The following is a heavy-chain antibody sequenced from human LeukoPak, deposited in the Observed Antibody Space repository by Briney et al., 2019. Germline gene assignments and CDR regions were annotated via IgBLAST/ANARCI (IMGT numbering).Heavy chain of an antibody. CDR1: GYTFTSYG. D-gene: IGHD5-18*01. CDR2: ISTYNYNT. V-gene: IGHV1-18*01. Sequence: GASVKVSCKTSGYTFTSYGVSWVRQAPGQRLEWMGWISTYNYNTYFAQKFRGRVTLTKDTSTSTVYMELRNLRSDDSAIYYCARRVDTTMALPDYWGQGTLVTVSS. J-gene: IGHJ4*02. CDR3: ARRVDTTMALPDY.